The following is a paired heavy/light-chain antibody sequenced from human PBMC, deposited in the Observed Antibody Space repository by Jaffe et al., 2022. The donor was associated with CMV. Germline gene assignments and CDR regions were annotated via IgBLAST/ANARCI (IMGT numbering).Light chain of an antibody. Sequence: EIVMTQSPATLSVSPGERATLSCRASQSVSSNLAWYQQKPGQAPRLLIYGVSTRAPAIPARFSGSGSGTEFTLTISSLQSEDFAVYYCHQYNNWPSLTFGGGSKVEIK. V-gene: IGKV3-15*01. CDR3: HQYNNWPSLT. J-gene: IGKJ4*01. CDR2: GVS. CDR1: QSVSSN.
Heavy chain of an antibody. D-gene: IGHD1-26*01. J-gene: IGHJ4*02. V-gene: IGHV4-39*01. Sequence: QLQLQESGPGLVKPSETLSLTCSVSGGSISSDNYYWGWIRQPPGKGLEWIGSIYDSGSTYYNPSLKSRVTMSVDTSKNQFSLKLNSVTAADTAVYYCARHGRGLVGPVVYWGQGTLVTVSS. CDR1: GGSISSDNYY. CDR3: ARHGRGLVGPVVY. CDR2: IYDSGST.